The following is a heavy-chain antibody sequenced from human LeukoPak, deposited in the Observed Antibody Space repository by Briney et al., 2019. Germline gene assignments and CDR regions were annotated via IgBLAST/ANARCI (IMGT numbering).Heavy chain of an antibody. CDR1: GGSISSGGYS. CDR2: IYHSGST. D-gene: IGHD2-15*01. CDR3: ARVVANAFDI. V-gene: IGHV4-30-2*01. J-gene: IGHJ3*02. Sequence: PSETLSLTCAVSGGSISSGGYSWSWSRQPPGRGLEWIGYIYHSGSTYYNPSLKSRVTISVDRSKNQFSLKLSSVTAADTAVYYCARVVANAFDIWGQGTMVTVSS.